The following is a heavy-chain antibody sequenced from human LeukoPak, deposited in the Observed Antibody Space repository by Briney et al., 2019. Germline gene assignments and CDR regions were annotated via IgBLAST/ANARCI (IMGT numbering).Heavy chain of an antibody. Sequence: ESGPTLVKPTQTLTLTCTFSGFSLSTSGVGVGWIRQPPGKALEWLALIYWDDDKRYSPSLKSRLTITKDTSKNQVVLTMTNMDPVDTATYYCAHSSIIDILTGYYGGVDENWFDPWGQGTLVTVSS. D-gene: IGHD3-9*01. J-gene: IGHJ5*02. V-gene: IGHV2-5*02. CDR3: AHSSIIDILTGYYGGVDENWFDP. CDR1: GFSLSTSGVG. CDR2: IYWDDDK.